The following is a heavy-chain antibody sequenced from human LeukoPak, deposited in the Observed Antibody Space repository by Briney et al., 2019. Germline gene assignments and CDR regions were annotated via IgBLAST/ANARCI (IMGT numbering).Heavy chain of an antibody. D-gene: IGHD3-16*01. CDR2: INPDSGFT. V-gene: IGHV1-2*02. Sequence: SVNVSCKASRYKFIDHYMHWVRQAPGQGLEFMAWINPDSGFTNYAQKFKGRVTMTRDTSISTAYLEVRSLTSDDTAVYYFSPTGEAYTSWWKVWGQGTLVSVSS. CDR3: SPTGEAYTSWWKV. CDR1: RYKFIDHY. J-gene: IGHJ4*02.